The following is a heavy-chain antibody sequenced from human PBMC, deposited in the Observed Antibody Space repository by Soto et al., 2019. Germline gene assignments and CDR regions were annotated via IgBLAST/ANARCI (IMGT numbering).Heavy chain of an antibody. J-gene: IGHJ5*02. V-gene: IGHV3-74*01. Sequence: LRLSCAASGLTFNRYWMHWVRHAPGKGLVWVSHINTDGTNSNYADSVKGRFTISRDNAKSTLFLQMNSLRDEDTAVYYCAREFCSGGNCYTYYFDPWGQGIPVTVSS. CDR1: GLTFNRYW. CDR2: INTDGTNS. D-gene: IGHD2-15*01. CDR3: AREFCSGGNCYTYYFDP.